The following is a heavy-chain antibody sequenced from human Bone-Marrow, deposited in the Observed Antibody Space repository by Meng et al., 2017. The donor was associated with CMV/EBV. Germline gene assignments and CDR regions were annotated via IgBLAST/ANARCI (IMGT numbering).Heavy chain of an antibody. J-gene: IGHJ5*02. Sequence: GSLRLSCAVYGGSFSGYYWSWIRQPPGKGLEWIGEINHSGSTNYNPSLKSRVTISVDTSKNQFSLKLSSVTAADTAVYYCAREIAAGANWFDPWGQGTRVTVSS. V-gene: IGHV4-34*01. CDR3: AREIAAGANWFDP. CDR2: INHSGST. CDR1: GGSFSGYY. D-gene: IGHD6-13*01.